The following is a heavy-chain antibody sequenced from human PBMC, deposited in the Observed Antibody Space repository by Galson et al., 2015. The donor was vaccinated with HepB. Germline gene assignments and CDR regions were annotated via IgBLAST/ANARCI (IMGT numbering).Heavy chain of an antibody. CDR1: GFTFSSYA. Sequence: SLRLSCAASGFTFSSYAMNWVRRAPGKGLEWVSGISESGDGTNYADSVKGRFTISRDNSKNTVSLQMNSLRVEDTAVYYCAKGRGSSYGGRYWGQGTLVTVSS. V-gene: IGHV3-23*01. D-gene: IGHD1-26*01. CDR2: ISESGDGT. J-gene: IGHJ4*02. CDR3: AKGRGSSYGGRY.